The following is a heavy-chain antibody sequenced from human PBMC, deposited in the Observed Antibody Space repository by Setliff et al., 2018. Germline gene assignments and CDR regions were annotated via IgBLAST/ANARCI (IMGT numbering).Heavy chain of an antibody. Sequence: SETLSLTCTVSGGSVKSHYWSWIRQTPEKGLEWIGFVFYSGDTRYNPSLKSRVTMSVDTSTNQFSLNLNSVTAADTAVYYCARDRTYYASGTYTRWFDYWGQGSLVTVSS. V-gene: IGHV4-59*02. CDR3: ARDRTYYASGTYTRWFDY. J-gene: IGHJ4*02. CDR2: VFYSGDT. D-gene: IGHD3-10*01. CDR1: GGSVKSHY.